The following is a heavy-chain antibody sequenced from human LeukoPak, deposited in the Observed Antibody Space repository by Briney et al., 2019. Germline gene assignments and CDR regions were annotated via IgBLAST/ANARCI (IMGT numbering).Heavy chain of an antibody. CDR1: GFTFSTYG. Sequence: GGSLRLSCAASGFTFSTYGMHWVRQAPGKGLEWVAVISYDGSNKYYADSVKGRFTISRDNSKNTLYLQMNSLRAEDTAVYYCAKDVYGDYVYAFDIWGQGTMVTVSS. J-gene: IGHJ3*02. D-gene: IGHD4-17*01. V-gene: IGHV3-30*18. CDR3: AKDVYGDYVYAFDI. CDR2: ISYDGSNK.